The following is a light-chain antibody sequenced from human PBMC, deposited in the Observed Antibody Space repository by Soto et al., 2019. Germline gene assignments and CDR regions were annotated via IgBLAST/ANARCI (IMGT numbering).Light chain of an antibody. J-gene: IGLJ2*01. CDR2: DDI. CDR1: SSNIGARYD. Sequence: QSVLTQPPSVSGAPGQRVTISCTGSSSNIGARYDVHWYQQLPGTAPKLLIYDDINRPSGVPDRFSGAKSGTSASLAITGLQAAEEAEYYCQSYDGSLSGVVFGGGTQLTVL. V-gene: IGLV1-40*01. CDR3: QSYDGSLSGVV.